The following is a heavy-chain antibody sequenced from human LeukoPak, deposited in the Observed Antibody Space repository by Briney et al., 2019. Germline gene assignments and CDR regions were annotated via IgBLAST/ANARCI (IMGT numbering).Heavy chain of an antibody. D-gene: IGHD6-13*01. CDR2: IYTSGST. V-gene: IGHV4-61*02. CDR3: ARLPFYSSSWYGGLPY. J-gene: IGHJ4*02. CDR1: GGSISSGSYY. Sequence: PSETLSLTCTVSGGSISSGSYYWSWIRQPAGKGLEWIGRIYTSGSTNYNPSLKSRVTISVDTSKNQFSLKLSPVTAADTAVYYCARLPFYSSSWYGGLPYWGQGTLVTVSS.